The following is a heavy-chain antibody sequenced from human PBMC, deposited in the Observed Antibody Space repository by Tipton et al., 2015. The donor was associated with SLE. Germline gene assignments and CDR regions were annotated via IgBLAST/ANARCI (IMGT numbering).Heavy chain of an antibody. CDR3: AKDRGRDYSCGPRYDIFDI. Sequence: SLSLSCAASGFTFDDYAMHWVRQAPGKGLEWVSGISWNSGRIDYGDSVKGRFTISRDNAKNSLFLQMNSLRVDDTALYYCAKDRGRDYSCGPRYDIFDIWGQGTMVIVS. D-gene: IGHD3-10*01. CDR1: GFTFDDYA. CDR2: ISWNSGRI. J-gene: IGHJ3*02. V-gene: IGHV3-9*01.